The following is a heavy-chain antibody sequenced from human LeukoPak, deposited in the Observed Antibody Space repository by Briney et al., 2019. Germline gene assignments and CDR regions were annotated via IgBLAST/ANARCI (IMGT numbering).Heavy chain of an antibody. D-gene: IGHD6-13*01. CDR1: GCSISSGYY. J-gene: IGHJ6*03. CDR2: IYHSGNT. V-gene: IGHV4-38-2*01. CDR3: ARQGGSSSPYYYYYMDV. Sequence: SETLSLTCDVSGCSISSGYYWGWFRQPPGKGLEWIACIYHSGNTYYNPSLKSRVTMSVDTSKNQFSLRLTSLTAADTAVYYCARQGGSSSPYYYYYMDVWGKGTTVTVSS.